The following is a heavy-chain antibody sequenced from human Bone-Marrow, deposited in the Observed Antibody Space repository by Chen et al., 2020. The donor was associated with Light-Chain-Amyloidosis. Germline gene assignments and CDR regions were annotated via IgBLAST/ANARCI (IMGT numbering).Heavy chain of an antibody. J-gene: IGHJ5*02. D-gene: IGHD2-2*01. Sequence: QVQLQDSGPGLVKPSQTLSLTCTVSGGSISSGGYYWSWIRQHPGKGLEWIGYIYYSGSTYYNPSLKSRVTISVDTSKNQFSLKLSSVTAADTAVYYCARDVAGYCSSTSCYPGWFDPWGQGTLVTVSS. CDR1: GGSISSGGYY. CDR2: IYYSGST. CDR3: ARDVAGYCSSTSCYPGWFDP. V-gene: IGHV4-31*03.